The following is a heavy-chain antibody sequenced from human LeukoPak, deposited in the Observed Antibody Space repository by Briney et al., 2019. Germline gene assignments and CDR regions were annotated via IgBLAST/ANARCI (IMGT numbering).Heavy chain of an antibody. CDR2: VNTVSSYI. J-gene: IGHJ4*02. Sequence: GGSLRLSCAVSGFVFSSYSFNWVRQAPGKGLEWVASVNTVSSYIYYADSVRGRFTISRDNAKNSVLLQMNSLRAEHMAMYYCVRLRRNSDSSGYFYYYDNWGQGTLVTVSS. CDR1: GFVFSSYS. D-gene: IGHD3-22*01. CDR3: VRLRRNSDSSGYFYYYDN. V-gene: IGHV3-21*01.